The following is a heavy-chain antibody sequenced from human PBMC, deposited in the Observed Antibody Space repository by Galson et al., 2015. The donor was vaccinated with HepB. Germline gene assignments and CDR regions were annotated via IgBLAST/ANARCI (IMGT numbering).Heavy chain of an antibody. V-gene: IGHV6-1*01. J-gene: IGHJ5*01. D-gene: IGHD2/OR15-2a*01. CDR3: ARGEIALNSYDS. CDR2: TYYRSKWYS. CDR1: GDSVSINSAG. Sequence: ISGDSVSINSAGWNWIRQSPSRGLEWLGRTYYRSKWYSDYAVSMKSRITFNPDTSKNQITLQLKSVTPDDTAVYYCARGEIALNSYDSWGQGTLVTVSS.